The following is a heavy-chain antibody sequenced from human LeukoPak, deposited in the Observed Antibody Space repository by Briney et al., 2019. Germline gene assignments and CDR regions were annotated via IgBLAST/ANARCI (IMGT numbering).Heavy chain of an antibody. V-gene: IGHV4-39*01. J-gene: IGHJ5*02. CDR3: ATSDTVSTYNWFDP. Sequence: SETLSLTCNVSGGSISSNTYFWGWIRRPPGKGLERIGSIRYSGSTYYNPSLKSRVTISVDTSKNQFSLNLSSLTAADTAGYYCATSDTVSTYNWFDPWGQGTLVTVS. CDR2: IRYSGST. D-gene: IGHD5/OR15-5a*01. CDR1: GGSISSNTYF.